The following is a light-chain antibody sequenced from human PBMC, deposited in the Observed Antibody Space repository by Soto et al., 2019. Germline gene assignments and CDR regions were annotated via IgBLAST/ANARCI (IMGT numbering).Light chain of an antibody. V-gene: IGLV2-14*01. Sequence: QSALTQPASVSGSPGQSITISCTGTSSDVGGYNYVSWYQQHPGKAPKLMIYDVSNRPSWVSNRFSGSKSGGTASLTISGLQAEDEADYYCSSYTSTSTLVFGGGTKLTVL. CDR3: SSYTSTSTLV. CDR2: DVS. CDR1: SSDVGGYNY. J-gene: IGLJ2*01.